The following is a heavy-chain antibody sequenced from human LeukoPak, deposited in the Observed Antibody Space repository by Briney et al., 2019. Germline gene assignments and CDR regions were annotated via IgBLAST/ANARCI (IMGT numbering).Heavy chain of an antibody. Sequence: PGGSLRLSCAASGFTFSSYWMSWVRQAPGKGLEWVANIKQDGSENYYVDSVKGRFTISRDNAKNSLYLQMNSLRAEDTAVYYCARDPRAGYSYGLDAFDIWGQGTMVTVSS. CDR1: GFTFSSYW. CDR2: IKQDGSEN. J-gene: IGHJ3*02. D-gene: IGHD5-18*01. V-gene: IGHV3-7*01. CDR3: ARDPRAGYSYGLDAFDI.